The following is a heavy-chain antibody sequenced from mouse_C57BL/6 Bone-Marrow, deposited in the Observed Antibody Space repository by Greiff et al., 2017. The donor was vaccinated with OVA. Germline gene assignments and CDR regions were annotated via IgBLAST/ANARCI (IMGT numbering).Heavy chain of an antibody. CDR1: GFTFSSYG. V-gene: IGHV5-6*02. D-gene: IGHD4-1*01. CDR2: ISSGGSYT. CDR3: ARRLGKY. J-gene: IGHJ2*01. Sequence: EVKLVESGGDLVKPGGSLKLSCAASGFTFSSYGMSWVRQTPDKRLEWVATISSGGSYTYYPHSVKGRFTISRDNAKNTLYLQRSSLKSEDTAMYYCARRLGKYWGQGTTLTVSS.